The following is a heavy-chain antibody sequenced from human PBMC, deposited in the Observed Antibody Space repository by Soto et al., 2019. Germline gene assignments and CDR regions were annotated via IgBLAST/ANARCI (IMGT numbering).Heavy chain of an antibody. D-gene: IGHD3-22*01. CDR3: AADDDHYYDSSGYGY. V-gene: IGHV1-58*01. CDR2: IVVGSGNT. CDR1: GFTFTSSA. Sequence: GASVKVSCKASGFTFTSSAVQWVRQAREQRLEWIGWIVVGSGNTNYAQKFQERVTITRDMSTSTAYMELSSLRSEDTAVYYCAADDDHYYDSSGYGYWGQGTLLTVSS. J-gene: IGHJ4*02.